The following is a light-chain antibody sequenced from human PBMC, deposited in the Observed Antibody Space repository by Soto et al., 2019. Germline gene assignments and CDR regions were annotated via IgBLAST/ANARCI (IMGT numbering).Light chain of an antibody. J-gene: IGKJ5*01. V-gene: IGKV3-11*01. CDR1: QSVYNY. CDR2: DVS. Sequence: EIVLTQSPATLSLSPGERATLSCRASQSVYNYLAWYQQKPGQAPRLLIYDVSNRATGIPARFSGSGSGTDCTLSISRLGPEDFPVYYCQQRTNWRCTFGQRTRMDIK. CDR3: QQRTNWRCT.